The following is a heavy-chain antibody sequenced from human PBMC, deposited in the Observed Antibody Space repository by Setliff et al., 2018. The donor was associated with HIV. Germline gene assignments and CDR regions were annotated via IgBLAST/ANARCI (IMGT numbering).Heavy chain of an antibody. J-gene: IGHJ4*02. Sequence: LRLSCAASGFTFSSYSKNWVRQAPGKGLEWVSSISSSSSYIFYADSVKGRFTISRDNAKNSLYLQMNILRAEDTAVYSCARGSVAGSGGYFDYWGQGTLVTVSS. CDR3: ARGSVAGSGGYFDY. V-gene: IGHV3-21*01. CDR2: ISSSSSYI. D-gene: IGHD6-19*01. CDR1: GFTFSSYS.